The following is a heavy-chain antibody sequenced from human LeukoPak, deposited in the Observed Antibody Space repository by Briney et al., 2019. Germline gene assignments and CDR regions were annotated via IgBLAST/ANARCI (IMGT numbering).Heavy chain of an antibody. CDR2: ISSSSSYI. Sequence: PGGSLRLSCAASGFTVSSNYMSWVRQAPGKGLEWVSSISSSSSYIYYADSVKGRFTISRDNAKNSLYLQMNSLRAEDTAVYYCARELVSAPSYYDFWSGSGRSREDAFDIWGQGTMVTVSS. D-gene: IGHD3-3*01. CDR1: GFTVSSNY. CDR3: ARELVSAPSYYDFWSGSGRSREDAFDI. J-gene: IGHJ3*02. V-gene: IGHV3-21*01.